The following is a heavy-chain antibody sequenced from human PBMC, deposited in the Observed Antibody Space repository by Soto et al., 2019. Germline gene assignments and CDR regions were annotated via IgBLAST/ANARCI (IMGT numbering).Heavy chain of an antibody. J-gene: IGHJ5*02. Sequence: QVQLVQSGAEVKKPGASVKVSCKASGYIFTGYYLHWLRQAPGQGLEWMGWINPKSGATKYGQKFEGRVTMTRGTSFRTVDMELNALRSVDTAVYYCAKEGVVAAPPPYKYFDPWGQGTLVTVSS. D-gene: IGHD2-15*01. V-gene: IGHV1-2*02. CDR1: GYIFTGYY. CDR3: AKEGVVAAPPPYKYFDP. CDR2: INPKSGAT.